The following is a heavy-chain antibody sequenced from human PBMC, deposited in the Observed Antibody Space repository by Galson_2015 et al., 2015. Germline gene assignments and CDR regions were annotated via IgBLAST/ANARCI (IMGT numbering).Heavy chain of an antibody. Sequence: SLRLSCAASGFAFSSYAMHWVRQAPGKGLDWVAIISYDGSNNYYADSVKGRFTISRDNANNSLYLQMNSLRAEDTAVYYCARVRVPAGIPNWFDPWGQGTLVTVSS. CDR2: ISYDGSNN. V-gene: IGHV3-30*07. J-gene: IGHJ5*02. CDR1: GFAFSSYA. CDR3: ARVRVPAGIPNWFDP. D-gene: IGHD2-2*01.